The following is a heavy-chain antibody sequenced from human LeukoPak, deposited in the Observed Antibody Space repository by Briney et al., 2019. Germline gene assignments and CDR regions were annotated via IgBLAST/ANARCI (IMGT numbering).Heavy chain of an antibody. Sequence: PGRSLRLSRAASGFTFDDYAMHWVRQAPGKGLEWVSGISWNSGSIGYADSVKGRFTISRDNSKNTLYLQMNSLRAEDTALYYCAKDLRDDPYSSSWYGPDSWGQGTLVTVSS. V-gene: IGHV3-9*01. CDR1: GFTFDDYA. CDR2: ISWNSGSI. J-gene: IGHJ4*02. D-gene: IGHD6-13*01. CDR3: AKDLRDDPYSSSWYGPDS.